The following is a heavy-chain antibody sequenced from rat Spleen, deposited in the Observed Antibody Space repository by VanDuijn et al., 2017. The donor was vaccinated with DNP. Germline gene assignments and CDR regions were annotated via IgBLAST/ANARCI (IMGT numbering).Heavy chain of an antibody. CDR3: AKGSAMDA. V-gene: IGHV2-6*01. J-gene: IGHJ4*01. CDR1: GFSLTSYT. CDR2: ISSGGST. D-gene: IGHD4-1*01. Sequence: QVQLKESGPGLVQPSQTLSLTCTVSGFSLTSYTVSWVRQPPGKGLEWIAAISSGGSTYYNSALKSRLSISRDTSKSQVFLKMNSLQTEDTAMYFCAKGSAMDAWGQGTSVTVSS.